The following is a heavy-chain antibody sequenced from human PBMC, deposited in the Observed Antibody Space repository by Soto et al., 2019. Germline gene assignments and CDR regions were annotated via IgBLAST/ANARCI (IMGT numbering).Heavy chain of an antibody. CDR1: GYTFTSYT. CDR2: INAGNGNT. CDR3: ARVVGDGSYFQH. V-gene: IGHV1-3*01. Sequence: QVQLVQSGAEVKKPGASVKVSCKASGYTFTSYTMHWVRQAPGQRLEWMGWINAGNGNTKYSQKFQGRVTITRDTSASTAYMELSSLRSEDTAVYYCARVVGDGSYFQHWGQGTLVTVSS. D-gene: IGHD4-17*01. J-gene: IGHJ1*01.